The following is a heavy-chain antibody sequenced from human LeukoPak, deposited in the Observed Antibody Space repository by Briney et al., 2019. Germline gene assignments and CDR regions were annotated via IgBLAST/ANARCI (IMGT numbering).Heavy chain of an antibody. V-gene: IGHV3-13*01. CDR3: VRQKKSHGNFDY. CDR2: VGIAADT. D-gene: IGHD1-26*01. Sequence: GGSLRLTCAASGFTFSDHAMHWVRQAPGKGLEWVSAVGIAADTFYPGSVKGRFTISRENAKNSLYLQMNSLRVEDTAVYYCVRQKKSHGNFDYWGQGTLVTVSS. J-gene: IGHJ4*02. CDR1: GFTFSDHA.